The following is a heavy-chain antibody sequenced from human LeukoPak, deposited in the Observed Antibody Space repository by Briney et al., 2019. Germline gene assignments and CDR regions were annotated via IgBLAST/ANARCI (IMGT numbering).Heavy chain of an antibody. CDR1: GGSFSGYY. J-gene: IGHJ6*03. D-gene: IGHD3-10*01. CDR2: INHSGST. Sequence: SETLSLTCAVYGGSFSGYYWSWIRQPPGKGLEWIGEINHSGSTNYNPSLKSRVTISVDTSKNQFSLKLSSVTAADTAVYYCARSRNYYGSGSYYNVWYMDDWGKGTTVTVSS. CDR3: ARSRNYYGSGSYYNVWYMDD. V-gene: IGHV4-34*01.